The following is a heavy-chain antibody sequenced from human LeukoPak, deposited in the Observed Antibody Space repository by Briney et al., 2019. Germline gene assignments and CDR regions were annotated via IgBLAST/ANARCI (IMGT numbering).Heavy chain of an antibody. Sequence: SETLSLTCTVSGGSISSYYWSWIRQPPGKGLEWIGYIYYSGSTNYNPSLKSRVTISVDTSKNQFSLKLSSVTAADTAVYYCARDSAAYYYDSSGYSVGAFDIWGQGTMVTVSS. CDR3: ARDSAAYYYDSSGYSVGAFDI. CDR2: IYYSGST. D-gene: IGHD3-22*01. J-gene: IGHJ3*02. CDR1: GGSISSYY. V-gene: IGHV4-59*01.